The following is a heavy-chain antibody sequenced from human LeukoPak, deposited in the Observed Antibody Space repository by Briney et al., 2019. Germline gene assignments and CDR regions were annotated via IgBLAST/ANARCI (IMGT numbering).Heavy chain of an antibody. CDR2: IYWNDNK. Sequence: GSGPTLVNPTQTLTLTCTFSGFSLNISGVGVGWIRQPPGKALEWLALIYWNDNKRYSPSLKSRLTITKDTSKNQVVLTMTNMDPVDTATYYCARSLVGADYFHYWGQGTLVTVSS. CDR3: ARSLVGADYFHY. J-gene: IGHJ4*02. D-gene: IGHD1-26*01. CDR1: GFSLNISGVG. V-gene: IGHV2-5*01.